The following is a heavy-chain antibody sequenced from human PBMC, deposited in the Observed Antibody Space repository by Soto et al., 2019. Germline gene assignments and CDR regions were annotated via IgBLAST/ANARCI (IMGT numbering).Heavy chain of an antibody. CDR3: ASSKAYCGGDCYPDAFDI. J-gene: IGHJ3*02. V-gene: IGHV5-51*01. Sequence: GESLKISCKGSGYSFTSYWIGWVRQMPGKGMKWMEIIYPGDSDTRYSPSFQGQVTISADKSISTAYLQWSSLKASDTAMYYFASSKAYCGGDCYPDAFDIWGQGTMVTVSS. D-gene: IGHD2-21*02. CDR2: IYPGDSDT. CDR1: GYSFTSYW.